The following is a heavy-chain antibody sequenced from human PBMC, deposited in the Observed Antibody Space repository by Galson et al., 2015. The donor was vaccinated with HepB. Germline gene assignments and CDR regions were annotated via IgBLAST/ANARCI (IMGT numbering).Heavy chain of an antibody. CDR2: IKQDGSEK. CDR1: GFTFSSYW. D-gene: IGHD3-10*01. V-gene: IGHV3-7*03. J-gene: IGHJ6*02. Sequence: SLRLSCAASGFTFSSYWMSWVRQAPGKGLEWVANIKQDGSEKYYVDSVKGRFTISRDNAKNSLYLQMNSLRAEDTAVYYCARDLPQTYYYGSGSYSSSNYYYYYGMDVWGQGTTVTVSS. CDR3: ARDLPQTYYYGSGSYSSSNYYYYYGMDV.